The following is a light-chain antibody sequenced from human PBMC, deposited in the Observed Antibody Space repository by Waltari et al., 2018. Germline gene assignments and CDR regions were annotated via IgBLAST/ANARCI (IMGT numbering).Light chain of an antibody. CDR3: QQYNSYLYT. Sequence: DIQMTKSPSTLSASVGDRVTITCRARQSISSWLAWYQQKPGKAPKLLIYKASSLESGVPSRFSGSGSGTEFTLTISSLQPDDFATYYCQQYNSYLYTFGQGTKLEIK. J-gene: IGKJ2*01. V-gene: IGKV1-5*03. CDR1: QSISSW. CDR2: KAS.